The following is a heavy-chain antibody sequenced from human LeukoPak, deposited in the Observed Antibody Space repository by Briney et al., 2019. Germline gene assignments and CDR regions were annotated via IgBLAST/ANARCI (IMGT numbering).Heavy chain of an antibody. J-gene: IGHJ4*02. CDR2: INNVGSHI. V-gene: IGHV3-21*01. CDR1: GFTLSSSA. Sequence: PGGSLRLSCAASGFTLSSSAMNWVRQAPGKGLEWVSSINNVGSHIYYAGSVKGRFTISRDNTKNSLYLQMNSLRAEDTAVYYCSRDPTYYLRYGYFDYWGQGALVIVSS. D-gene: IGHD1-26*01. CDR3: SRDPTYYLRYGYFDY.